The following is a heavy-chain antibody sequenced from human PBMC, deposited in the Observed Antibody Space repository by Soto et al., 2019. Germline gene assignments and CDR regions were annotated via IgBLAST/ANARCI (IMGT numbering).Heavy chain of an antibody. Sequence: QVQLVQSGAEVKKPGSSVKVSCKAFGGTFSSYTISWVRQAPGQGLERLGGIIPLFGAANYAQRCQGRVTVAADESTSSGYMQLSSLRSEGTAVYYCAREGYGDYGKPFDYWGQGTLVTDSS. CDR3: AREGYGDYGKPFDY. CDR2: IIPLFGAA. CDR1: GGTFSSYT. V-gene: IGHV1-69*01. J-gene: IGHJ4*02. D-gene: IGHD4-17*01.